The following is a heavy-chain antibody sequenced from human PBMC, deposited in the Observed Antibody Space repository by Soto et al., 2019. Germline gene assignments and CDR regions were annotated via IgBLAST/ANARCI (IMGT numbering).Heavy chain of an antibody. CDR2: IYHSGST. J-gene: IGHJ6*02. D-gene: IGHD5-12*01. V-gene: IGHV4-30-2*01. Sequence: QLQLQESGSGLVKPSQTLSLTCAVSGGSISSGGYSWSWIRQPPGKGLEWIGYIYHSGSTYYNPSLNSRVTISVARSKTQFSLKLSSVTAADTAVYYWARRRGFPYYYGMDVWGQGTTVTVSS. CDR3: ARRRGFPYYYGMDV. CDR1: GGSISSGGYS.